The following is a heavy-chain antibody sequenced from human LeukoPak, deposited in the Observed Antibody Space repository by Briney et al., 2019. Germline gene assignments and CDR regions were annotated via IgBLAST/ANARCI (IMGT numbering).Heavy chain of an antibody. V-gene: IGHV3-23*01. CDR3: AKDPSHYGDYTEYFQH. Sequence: GGSLRLSCAASGFTFNNFAMSWVRQAPGKGLEWVSAISGSGGSTYYADSVKGRFTISRDNSKNTLYLQMNSLRAEDTAVYYCAKDPSHYGDYTEYFQHWGQGTLVTVSS. CDR1: GFTFNNFA. CDR2: ISGSGGST. D-gene: IGHD4-17*01. J-gene: IGHJ1*01.